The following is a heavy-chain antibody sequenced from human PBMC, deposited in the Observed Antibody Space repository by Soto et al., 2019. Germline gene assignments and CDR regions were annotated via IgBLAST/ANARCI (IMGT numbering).Heavy chain of an antibody. CDR1: GGSFSDYY. CDR3: ASIRITIDPRDY. V-gene: IGHV4-34*01. Sequence: SETLSLTCAVYGGSFSDYYWSWVRQSPGKGLEWIGEISHRGSTNYNPSLKSRVTISIDTSKNQFSLELTSVTAADTAVYYCASIRITIDPRDYWGQGTLVTVSS. D-gene: IGHD3-3*01. CDR2: ISHRGST. J-gene: IGHJ4*02.